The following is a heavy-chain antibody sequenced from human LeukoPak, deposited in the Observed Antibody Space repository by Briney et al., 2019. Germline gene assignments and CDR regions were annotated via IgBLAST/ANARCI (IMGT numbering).Heavy chain of an antibody. CDR2: INQDGNSQ. V-gene: IGHV3-7*01. D-gene: IGHD2-21*01. J-gene: IGHJ4*02. CDR1: GFAFSSYW. CDR3: ARSLWPEDY. Sequence: GGSLRLSCEASGFAFSSYWASWVRQAPGKGLEWVANINQDGNSQNYVDSVRGRFTISKDNAKNSVYLQMNSLRAEDTAVYYCARSLWPEDYWGQGTLVTVSS.